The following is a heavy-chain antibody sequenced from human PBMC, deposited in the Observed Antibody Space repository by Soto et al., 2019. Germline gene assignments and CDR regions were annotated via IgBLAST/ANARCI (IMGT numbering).Heavy chain of an antibody. J-gene: IGHJ6*03. Sequence: QLLESGPGLVKPSETLSLTCTVSGGSISSSSYYWGWIRQPPGKGLEWIGSIYYSGSTYYNPSLKSRVTISVDTSKNQFSLKLSSVTAADTAVYYCARLTSPDYYYYMDVWGKGTTVTVSS. V-gene: IGHV4-39*01. CDR1: GGSISSSSYY. CDR3: ARLTSPDYYYYMDV. CDR2: IYYSGST.